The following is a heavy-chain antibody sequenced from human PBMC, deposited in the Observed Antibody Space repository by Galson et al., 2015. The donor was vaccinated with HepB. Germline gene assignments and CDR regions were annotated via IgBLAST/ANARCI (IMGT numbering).Heavy chain of an antibody. CDR3: ARTAPGIAAADDY. CDR2: IYTSGST. V-gene: IGHV4-61*02. J-gene: IGHJ4*02. D-gene: IGHD6-13*01. CDR1: GGSISSGSYY. Sequence: TLSLTCTVSGGSISSGSYYWSWIRQPAGKGLEWIGRIYTSGSTNYNPSLKSRVTISVDTSKNQFSLKLSSVTAADTAVYYCARTAPGIAAADDYWGQGTLVTVSS.